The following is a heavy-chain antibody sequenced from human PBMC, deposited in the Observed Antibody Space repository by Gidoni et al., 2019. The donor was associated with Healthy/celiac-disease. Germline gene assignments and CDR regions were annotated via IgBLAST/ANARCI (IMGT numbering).Heavy chain of an antibody. D-gene: IGHD6-19*01. CDR2: IYWNDDK. CDR3: AHRRGSSGWGYFDY. J-gene: IGHJ4*02. CDR1: GFSLSTRGVG. V-gene: IGHV2-5*01. Sequence: QITLKESGPTLVTPTQPLTLTCTFSGFSLSTRGVGVGWIRQPPGKALEWLALIYWNDDKRYSPSLKSRLTITKDTSKNQVVLTMTNMDPVDTATYYCAHRRGSSGWGYFDYWGQGTLVTVSS.